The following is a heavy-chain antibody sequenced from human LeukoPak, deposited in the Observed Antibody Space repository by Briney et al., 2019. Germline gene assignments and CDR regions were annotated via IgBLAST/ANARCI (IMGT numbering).Heavy chain of an antibody. CDR3: ARHRTASDY. V-gene: IGHV3-21*01. CDR2: ITTSGSYI. D-gene: IGHD3-16*02. CDR1: GFTFDDYG. Sequence: GGSLRLSCAASGFTFDDYGMSWVRQAPGKGLEWVSSITTSGSYIYYADSVKVRFTISRDNAKNSLYLQMTSLRAEDTAVYYCARHRTASDYWGQGTLVTVSS. J-gene: IGHJ4*02.